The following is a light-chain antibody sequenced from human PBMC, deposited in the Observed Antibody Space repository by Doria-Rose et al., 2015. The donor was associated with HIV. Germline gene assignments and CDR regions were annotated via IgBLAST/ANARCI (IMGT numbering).Light chain of an antibody. V-gene: IGKV3-20*01. CDR3: HQYGTSWT. Sequence: TQSPGTLSLSPGERATLSCRASQSFSSTYLAWYQQTPGQAPSLLIYDGSTRATGIPDRFSARGSGTDFTLTINRLEPEDFALYYCHQYGTSWTFGQGTKVEI. J-gene: IGKJ1*01. CDR2: DGS. CDR1: QSFSSTY.